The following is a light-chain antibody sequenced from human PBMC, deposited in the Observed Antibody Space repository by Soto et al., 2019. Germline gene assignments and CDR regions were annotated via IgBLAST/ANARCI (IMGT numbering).Light chain of an antibody. CDR2: GGS. J-gene: IGKJ4*02. V-gene: IGKV3-20*01. CDR3: QQYGSSGT. CDR1: QRVSKKY. Sequence: ELGLTLSAGTLSLYQEERATRSCRASQRVSKKYLAWCQRKPGQAPRLLICGGSNRATGIPDRFSGSGSGTDFTLTISRLEPEDFAVYYCQQYGSSGTFGRGTKVDIK.